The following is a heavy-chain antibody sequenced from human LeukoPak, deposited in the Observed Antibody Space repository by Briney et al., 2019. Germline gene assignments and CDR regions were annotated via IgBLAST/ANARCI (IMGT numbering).Heavy chain of an antibody. CDR2: ISYDGSNK. CDR1: GFTFSSYG. V-gene: IGHV3-30*03. CDR3: ARDIVVVPAAMDYYYGMDV. Sequence: GGSLRLSCAASGFTFSSYGMHWVRQAPCKGLEWVAVISYDGSNKYYADSVKGRFTISRDNSKNTLYLQMNSLRAEDTAVYYCARDIVVVPAAMDYYYGMDVWGQGTTVTVSS. J-gene: IGHJ6*02. D-gene: IGHD2-2*01.